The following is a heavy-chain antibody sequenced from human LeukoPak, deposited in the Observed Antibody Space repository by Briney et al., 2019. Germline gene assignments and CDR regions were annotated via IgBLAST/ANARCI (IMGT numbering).Heavy chain of an antibody. CDR3: AELGITMIGGV. D-gene: IGHD3-10*02. J-gene: IGHJ6*04. V-gene: IGHV3-48*03. CDR2: ICSSGSTI. Sequence: GGSLRLSCAASGFTFSSYEMNWVRQAPGKGLEWVSYICSSGSTIYYADSVKGRFTISRDNAKNSLYLQMNSLRAEDTAVYYCAELGITMIGGVWGKGTTVTISS. CDR1: GFTFSSYE.